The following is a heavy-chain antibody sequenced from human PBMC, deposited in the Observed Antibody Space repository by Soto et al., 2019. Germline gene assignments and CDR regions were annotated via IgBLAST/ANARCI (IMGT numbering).Heavy chain of an antibody. D-gene: IGHD2-15*01. CDR3: ARDNRIYCSGGSCYEDY. Sequence: EVQLVESGGGLVQPGGPLRLSCAASGFTFSSYSMNWVRQAPGKGLEWVSYISYGSSTIYYADSVKGRFTISRDNAKNSLYLQMNSLRDEDTAVYYCARDNRIYCSGGSCYEDYWGQGTLVTVSS. J-gene: IGHJ4*02. CDR2: ISYGSSTI. V-gene: IGHV3-48*02. CDR1: GFTFSSYS.